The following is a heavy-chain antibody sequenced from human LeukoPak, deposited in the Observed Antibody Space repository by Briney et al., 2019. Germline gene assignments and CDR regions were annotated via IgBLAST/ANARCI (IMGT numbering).Heavy chain of an antibody. J-gene: IGHJ4*02. Sequence: SETLSLTCTVSSGSISTSNYYWGWVRQPPGKALEWIGNIFYSGSTYYSPSLKSRVTISLDTSKNQVSLKLSSVTAADTAVYYCARGRRDGYMLLWEDYWGQGTLVTVSS. CDR1: SGSISTSNYY. D-gene: IGHD5-24*01. CDR2: IFYSGST. CDR3: ARGRRDGYMLLWEDY. V-gene: IGHV4-39*07.